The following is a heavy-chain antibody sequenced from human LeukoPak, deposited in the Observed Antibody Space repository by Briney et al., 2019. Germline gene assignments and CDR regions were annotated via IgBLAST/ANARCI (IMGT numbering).Heavy chain of an antibody. V-gene: IGHV1-2*02. Sequence: ASVKVSCKASGYTFTGYYTHWVRQAPGQGLEWVGWINPNSGATNYAQKFQGRVTMTRDMSTSTVYMELSSLRSEDTAVYYCARDLNYYDSSGSLDYWGQGTLVTVSS. CDR3: ARDLNYYDSSGSLDY. D-gene: IGHD3-22*01. J-gene: IGHJ4*02. CDR1: GYTFTGYY. CDR2: INPNSGAT.